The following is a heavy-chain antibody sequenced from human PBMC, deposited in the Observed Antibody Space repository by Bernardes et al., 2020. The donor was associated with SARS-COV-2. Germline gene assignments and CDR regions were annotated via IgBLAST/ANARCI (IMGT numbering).Heavy chain of an antibody. CDR3: ARVVSGPHVGADAFAV. CDR2: VNSAGTT. V-gene: IGHV3-23*01. Sequence: GESLKISCAASGFTFSNYAMSWFRQTPGKGLEWISAVNSAGTTYYADSVRGRFTAARDNSKNTLYLQMSSLRSEDTAVYYCARVVSGPHVGADAFAVWGRGTTVTVSS. CDR1: GFTFSNYA. D-gene: IGHD2-21*02. J-gene: IGHJ3*01.